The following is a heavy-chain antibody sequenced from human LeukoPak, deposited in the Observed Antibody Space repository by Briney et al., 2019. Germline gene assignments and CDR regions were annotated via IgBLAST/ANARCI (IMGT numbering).Heavy chain of an antibody. CDR1: GFTFSSHA. CDR2: IYESGQTT. V-gene: IGHV3-23*01. J-gene: IGHJ4*02. CDR3: AKDYRIGYSDHFDY. Sequence: GGSLRLSCVGSGFTFSSHAMSWVRQAPEKGLEWVSGIYESGQTTHYADSVKGRFSISRDNSKNTLYLQMDSLRGEDTAIYYCAKDYRIGYSDHFDYWGQGALVTVSS. D-gene: IGHD2-21*01.